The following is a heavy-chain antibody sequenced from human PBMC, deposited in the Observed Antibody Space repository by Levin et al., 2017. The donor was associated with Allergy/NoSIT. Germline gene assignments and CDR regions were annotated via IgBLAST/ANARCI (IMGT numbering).Heavy chain of an antibody. Sequence: GESLKISCAASGFTFSSYGMHWVRQAPGKGLEWVAVISYDGSNKYYADSVKGRFTISRDNSKNTLYLQMNSLRAEDTAVYYCAKDPRWFGVATGYYFDYWGQGTLVTVSS. V-gene: IGHV3-30*18. J-gene: IGHJ4*02. CDR3: AKDPRWFGVATGYYFDY. D-gene: IGHD5-12*01. CDR2: ISYDGSNK. CDR1: GFTFSSYG.